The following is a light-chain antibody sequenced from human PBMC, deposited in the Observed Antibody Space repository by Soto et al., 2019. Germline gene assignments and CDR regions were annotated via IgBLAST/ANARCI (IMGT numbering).Light chain of an antibody. V-gene: IGLV2-14*03. CDR2: DVA. Sequence: QSVLTQPASVSGSPGQPITISCTGTSSDIGGYNYVSWYRQHPGKAPELMIYDVANRPSGVSDRFSGSKSGNTASLTISGLQTEDEADYYCSSYTSTSTLYVFGTGTKVTVL. J-gene: IGLJ1*01. CDR3: SSYTSTSTLYV. CDR1: SSDIGGYNY.